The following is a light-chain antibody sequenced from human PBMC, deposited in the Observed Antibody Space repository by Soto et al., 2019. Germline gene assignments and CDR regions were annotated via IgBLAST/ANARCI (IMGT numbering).Light chain of an antibody. CDR3: SSYAGSLYV. Sequence: QYALTQPPSASGSPGQSVTISCTGTISDVGGYNYVSWYQQHPGKAPKLMIYEVSKRPSGVPDRFSGSKSGNTASLTVSGLQAEDEADYYCSSYAGSLYVFGTGTKLTVL. CDR1: ISDVGGYNY. J-gene: IGLJ1*01. V-gene: IGLV2-8*01. CDR2: EVS.